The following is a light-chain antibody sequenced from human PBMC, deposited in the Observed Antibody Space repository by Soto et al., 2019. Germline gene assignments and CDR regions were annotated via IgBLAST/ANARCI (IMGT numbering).Light chain of an antibody. CDR3: QQFNSYPLT. J-gene: IGKJ4*01. V-gene: IGKV1-9*01. CDR2: AAS. Sequence: IQLTQSPYSLSASLGDRFTITCRASQGISTYLAWYQQKPGKAPKLLIYAASTLQSGVPSRFSGSGSGTDFTLTTSSLQPEDFATYYCQQFNSYPLTFGGGTKV. CDR1: QGISTY.